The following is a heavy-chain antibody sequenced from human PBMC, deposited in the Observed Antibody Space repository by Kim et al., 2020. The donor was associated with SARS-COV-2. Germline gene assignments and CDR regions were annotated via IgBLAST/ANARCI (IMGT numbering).Heavy chain of an antibody. CDR3: ARGYDSSGYYYFDY. D-gene: IGHD3-22*01. Sequence: NPSLKRRVTISVDTSKNQFYLKLSSVTAADTAVYYCARGYDSSGYYYFDYWGQGTLVTVSS. V-gene: IGHV4-59*09. J-gene: IGHJ4*02.